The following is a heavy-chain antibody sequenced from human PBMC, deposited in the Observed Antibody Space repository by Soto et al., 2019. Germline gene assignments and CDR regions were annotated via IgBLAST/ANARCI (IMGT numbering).Heavy chain of an antibody. D-gene: IGHD3-22*01. V-gene: IGHV3-49*03. CDR1: GFTFGDYA. J-gene: IGHJ5*02. Sequence: GGSLRLSCTTSGFTFGDYAMSWFRQAPGKGLEWVGFIRSKAYGGTTEYAASVKGRFTISRDDSKSIAYLQMNSLKTEDTAVYYCTTNYYDSGGYDNWFDPWGQGTRVTVSS. CDR3: TTNYYDSGGYDNWFDP. CDR2: IRSKAYGGTT.